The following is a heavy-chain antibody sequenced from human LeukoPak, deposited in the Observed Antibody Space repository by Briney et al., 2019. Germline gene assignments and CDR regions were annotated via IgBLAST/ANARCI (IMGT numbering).Heavy chain of an antibody. CDR3: ARDQDPYEYSSGCLDY. CDR2: ISSSSSYI. V-gene: IGHV3-21*01. Sequence: GGSLRLSCAASGFTFSSYSMNWVRQAPGKGLEWVSSISSSSSYIYYADSVKGRFTISRDNAKNSLYLQMNSLRAEDTAVYYCARDQDPYEYSSGCLDYWGQGTLVTVSS. D-gene: IGHD6-19*01. CDR1: GFTFSSYS. J-gene: IGHJ4*02.